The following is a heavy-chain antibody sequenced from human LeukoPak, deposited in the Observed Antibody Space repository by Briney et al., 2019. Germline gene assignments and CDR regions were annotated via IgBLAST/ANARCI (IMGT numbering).Heavy chain of an antibody. J-gene: IGHJ4*02. V-gene: IGHV4-39*07. D-gene: IGHD3-16*02. CDR3: ARSFQLSPFDY. CDR2: IYYSGST. CDR1: GGSISSSSYY. Sequence: SETLSLTCTVSGGSISSSSYYWGWIRQPPGKGLEWIGSIYYSGSTYYNPSLKSRVTISVDTSKNQFSLKLSSVTAADTAVYYCARSFQLSPFDYWGQGTLVTVSS.